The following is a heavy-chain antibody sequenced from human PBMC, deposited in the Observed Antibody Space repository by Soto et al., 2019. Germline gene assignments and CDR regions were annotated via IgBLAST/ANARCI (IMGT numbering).Heavy chain of an antibody. D-gene: IGHD5-18*01. V-gene: IGHV4-59*08. CDR3: ARRYGSCFDY. CDR1: GGSTSSYY. CDR2: IYYSGST. J-gene: IGHJ4*02. Sequence: SETLSLTCTVSGGSTSSYYWSRIPQPPQKGLEWIGYIYYSGSTNYNPYLKSRVTISVDTSKNPFSLKLSSVTVADTAVYYCARRYGSCFDYWGQGTLVTVSS.